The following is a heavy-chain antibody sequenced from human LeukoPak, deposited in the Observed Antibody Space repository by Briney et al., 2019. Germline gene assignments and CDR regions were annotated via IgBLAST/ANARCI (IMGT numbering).Heavy chain of an antibody. V-gene: IGHV3-48*01. CDR1: GFTFSSYS. CDR3: ARGRNYYYMDV. J-gene: IGHJ6*03. CDR2: ISSGSGTI. Sequence: GGSLRLSCAASGFTFSSYSMNWVRQAPGKGLEWVSYISSGSGTIYYADSVKGRFTISRDNAKNSLYLQMNSLRAEDTAVYYCARGRNYYYMDVWGKGTTVTVSS.